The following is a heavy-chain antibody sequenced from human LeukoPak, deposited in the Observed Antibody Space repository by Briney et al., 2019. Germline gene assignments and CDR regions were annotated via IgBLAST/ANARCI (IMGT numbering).Heavy chain of an antibody. J-gene: IGHJ4*02. CDR3: ARGPSLGYFDY. CDR2: IIPILGIA. Sequence: ASVKVSCKASGDTFSSYTISWVRQAPGQGLGWMGRIIPILGIANYAQKFQGRVTITADKSTSTAYMELSSLRSEDTAVYYCARGPSLGYFDYWGQGTLVTVSS. V-gene: IGHV1-69*02. CDR1: GDTFSSYT.